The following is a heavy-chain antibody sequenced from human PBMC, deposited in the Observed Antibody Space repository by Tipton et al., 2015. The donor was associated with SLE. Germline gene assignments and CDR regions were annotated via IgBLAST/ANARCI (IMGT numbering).Heavy chain of an antibody. CDR2: ISNSETT. CDR1: GGSISSHY. V-gene: IGHV4-59*08. J-gene: IGHJ5*02. Sequence: LRLSCTVSGGSISSHYWSWIRQAPGKGLEWIGYISNSETTNYNPSLNSRVTISVDTSKNQFSLKLRSVTAADTAVYYCASGGYGSGSHYLGGWFDPWGRGTLVTVSS. D-gene: IGHD3-10*01. CDR3: ASGGYGSGSHYLGGWFDP.